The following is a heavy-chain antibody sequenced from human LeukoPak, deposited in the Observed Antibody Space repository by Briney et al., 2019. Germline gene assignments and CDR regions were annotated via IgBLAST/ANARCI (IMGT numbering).Heavy chain of an antibody. Sequence: PSETLSLTCTVSGYSISSGYYWGWIRQPPGKGLEWIGSIYHSGNTNYNPSLESRVTISVDKSNNQFSLRLSSVTAADTAVYFCTKYGLDTSSWYTVAGAFDIWGQGTMVTVSS. D-gene: IGHD6-13*01. CDR1: GYSISSGYY. J-gene: IGHJ3*02. CDR3: TKYGLDTSSWYTVAGAFDI. CDR2: IYHSGNT. V-gene: IGHV4-38-2*02.